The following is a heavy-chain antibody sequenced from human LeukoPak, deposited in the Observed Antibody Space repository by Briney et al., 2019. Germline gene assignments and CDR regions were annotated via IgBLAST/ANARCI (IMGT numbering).Heavy chain of an antibody. CDR1: GGSISSYY. CDR2: IYYSGST. D-gene: IGHD3-9*01. J-gene: IGHJ4*02. V-gene: IGHV4-59*01. CDR3: ARGPYSSYYDILTGYYPPTFDY. Sequence: SETLSLTCTVSGGSISSYYWSWIRQPPGKVLEWIGYIYYSGSTNYNPSLKSRVTISVDTSKNQFSLKLSSVTAADTAVYYCARGPYSSYYDILTGYYPPTFDYWGQGTLVTVSS.